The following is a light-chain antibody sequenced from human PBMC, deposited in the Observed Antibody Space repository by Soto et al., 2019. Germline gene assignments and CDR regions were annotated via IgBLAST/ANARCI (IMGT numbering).Light chain of an antibody. CDR1: QSVLYSSNNKNY. CDR3: QQYNSWPLT. Sequence: DLLLTASPDSLAVSLGARATINCKSSQSVLYSSNNKNYLAWYQQKPGQPPKLLIYWASTRESGVPDRFSGSGSGTDFTLTISSLQAEDVAVYYCQQYNSWPLTFGGGTKVDIK. J-gene: IGKJ4*01. CDR2: WAS. V-gene: IGKV4-1*01.